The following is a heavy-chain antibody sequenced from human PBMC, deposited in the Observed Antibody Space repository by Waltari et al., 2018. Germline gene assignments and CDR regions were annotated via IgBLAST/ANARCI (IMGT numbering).Heavy chain of an antibody. CDR3: AKASGSCFDC. CDR1: GFTFSSHA. CDR2: INSDSNT. Sequence: MHLLESGGVLVQPGGSLRLSCAASGFTFSSHAMAWVRQAPGKGLEWVSTINSDSNTYYADSVKGRLTISRDNSRATLYLQMNSLRTDDTALYYCAKASGSCFDCWGQGTLVTVSS. V-gene: IGHV3-23*03. D-gene: IGHD1-26*01. J-gene: IGHJ4*02.